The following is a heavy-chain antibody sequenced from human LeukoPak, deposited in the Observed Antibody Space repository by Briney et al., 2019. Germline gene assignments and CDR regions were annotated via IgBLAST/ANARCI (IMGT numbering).Heavy chain of an antibody. V-gene: IGHV3-30*18. Sequence: GGSLRLSCAVSGFTFSSYVMSWVRQAPGKGLEWVAVISYDGSNKYYADSVKGRFTIPRDNSKNTLYLQMNSLRAEDTAVYYCAKDVVAATPYYFDYWGQGTLVTVSS. CDR1: GFTFSSYV. D-gene: IGHD2-15*01. CDR2: ISYDGSNK. J-gene: IGHJ4*02. CDR3: AKDVVAATPYYFDY.